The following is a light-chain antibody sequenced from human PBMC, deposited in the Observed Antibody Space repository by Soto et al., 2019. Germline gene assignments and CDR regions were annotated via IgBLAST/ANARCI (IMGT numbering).Light chain of an antibody. J-gene: IGKJ1*01. V-gene: IGKV3-11*01. CDR2: DAS. Sequence: PGERATLSCWASQTVTSNYLAWFQQKPGQAPRLLIYDASNRATGIPARFSGSGSGTDFTLTISSLEPEDFAVYYCQQRSNWPWTFGQGTKVDIK. CDR3: QQRSNWPWT. CDR1: QTVTSNY.